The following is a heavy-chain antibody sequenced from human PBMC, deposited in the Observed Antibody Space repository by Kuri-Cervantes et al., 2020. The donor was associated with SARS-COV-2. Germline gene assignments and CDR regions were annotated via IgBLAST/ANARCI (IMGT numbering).Heavy chain of an antibody. Sequence: GGSLSLSCAASGFTFSSYAMSWVRQAPGKGLEWVSAISGSGGSTYYADSVKGRFTISRDNSKNTLYLQMNSLRAEDTAVYYCARDRRVGWADYWGPGTLVTVSS. J-gene: IGHJ4*02. CDR3: ARDRRVGWADY. CDR2: ISGSGGST. V-gene: IGHV3-23*01. D-gene: IGHD1-26*01. CDR1: GFTFSSYA.